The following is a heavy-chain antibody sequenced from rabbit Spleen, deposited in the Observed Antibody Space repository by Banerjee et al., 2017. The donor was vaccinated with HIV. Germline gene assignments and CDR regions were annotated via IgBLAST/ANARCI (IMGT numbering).Heavy chain of an antibody. J-gene: IGHJ4*01. V-gene: IGHV1S45*01. CDR3: ARDLVGVIRWNFYL. D-gene: IGHD1-1*01. CDR2: INAATGKP. CDR1: GFSFGDRDV. Sequence: QEQLVEYGGGLVKPEGSLTLTCKASGFSFGDRDVMCWVRQAPGKGLEWIACINAATGKPVYATWAKGRFTISRTSSTTVTLRMTSLTAADTATYFCARDLVGVIRWNFYLWGQGTLVTVS.